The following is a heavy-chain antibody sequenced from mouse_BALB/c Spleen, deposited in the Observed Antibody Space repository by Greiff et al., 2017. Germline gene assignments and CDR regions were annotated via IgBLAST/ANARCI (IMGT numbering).Heavy chain of an antibody. D-gene: IGHD4-1*01. Sequence: EVQGVESGGGLVKPGGSLKLSCAASGFTFSSYAMSWVRQTPEKRLEWVASISSGGSTYYPDSVKGRFTISRDNARNILYLQMSSLRSEDTAMYYCARGELFWFAYWGQGTLVTVSA. V-gene: IGHV5-6-5*01. CDR1: GFTFSSYA. CDR2: ISSGGST. CDR3: ARGELFWFAY. J-gene: IGHJ3*01.